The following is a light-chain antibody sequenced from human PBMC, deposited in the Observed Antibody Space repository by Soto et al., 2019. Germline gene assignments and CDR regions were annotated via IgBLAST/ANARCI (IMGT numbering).Light chain of an antibody. V-gene: IGKV3-20*01. CDR2: GAS. CDR1: QSINSRY. J-gene: IGKJ3*01. CDR3: QQFGSSPGFT. Sequence: EIVLTQSPGTLSLSPGERATLSCRASQSINSRYLAWYQQKPGQPPRLLIYGASSRATGISDRFSGSGSGRDFTLNISRLEPEDFAVYYCQQFGSSPGFTFGPGTKVDIK.